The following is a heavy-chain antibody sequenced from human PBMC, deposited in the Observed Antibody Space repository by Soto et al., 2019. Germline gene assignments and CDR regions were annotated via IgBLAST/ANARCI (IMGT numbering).Heavy chain of an antibody. CDR2: IIPIFGTA. D-gene: IGHD5-18*01. V-gene: IGHV1-69*12. CDR1: GGTFSSYA. Sequence: QVQLVQSGAEVKKPGSSVKVSCKASGGTFSSYAISWVRQAPGQGLEWMGGIIPIFGTANYAQKFQGRVTITADESTSTAYMELSSLRSEATAVYYCARDRGTAMVIGSYYGMDVWGQGTTVTVSS. J-gene: IGHJ6*02. CDR3: ARDRGTAMVIGSYYGMDV.